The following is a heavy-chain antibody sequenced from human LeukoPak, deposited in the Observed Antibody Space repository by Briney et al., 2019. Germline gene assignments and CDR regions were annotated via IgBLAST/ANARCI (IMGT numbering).Heavy chain of an antibody. Sequence: GGSLRLSCAASGFTSSSYWMSWVRQAPGKGLEWVANVKQDGSEKYYVDSVKGRFTISRDNAKNSLYLQMNSLRAEDTAVYYCAKGAYIDYYDSGLYLYYFDYWGQGTLVTVSS. V-gene: IGHV3-7*01. CDR1: GFTSSSYW. J-gene: IGHJ4*02. CDR2: VKQDGSEK. D-gene: IGHD3-22*01. CDR3: AKGAYIDYYDSGLYLYYFDY.